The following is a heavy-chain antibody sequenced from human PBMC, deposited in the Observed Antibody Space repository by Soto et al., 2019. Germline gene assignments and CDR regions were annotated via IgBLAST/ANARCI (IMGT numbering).Heavy chain of an antibody. Sequence: QVQLQESGPGLVKPSETLSLTCTVSGGSISSYYWSWIRQPPGKGLEWIGYIYYSGSTTYNPSLKSPVTISVDTSKHQFSLKLSSVTAADTAVYYCAGTRGYCSGGSCPTVVDYWGQGTLVTVSS. V-gene: IGHV4-59*01. CDR1: GGSISSYY. D-gene: IGHD2-15*01. CDR3: AGTRGYCSGGSCPTVVDY. J-gene: IGHJ4*02. CDR2: IYYSGST.